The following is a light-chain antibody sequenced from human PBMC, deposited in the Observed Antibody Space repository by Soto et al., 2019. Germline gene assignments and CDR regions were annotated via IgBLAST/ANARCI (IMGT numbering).Light chain of an antibody. V-gene: IGLV1-40*01. J-gene: IGLJ3*02. Sequence: QSVLTQPPSVSGSPGQRVTISCTGSSSNIGSGYDVHWYQQLPGTAPKLLIYGNSNRPSGVPDRFSGSKSCTSASLASTGLQAEDEADYYCQSYDSSLSALFGGGTKLTFL. CDR2: GNS. CDR1: SSNIGSGYD. CDR3: QSYDSSLSAL.